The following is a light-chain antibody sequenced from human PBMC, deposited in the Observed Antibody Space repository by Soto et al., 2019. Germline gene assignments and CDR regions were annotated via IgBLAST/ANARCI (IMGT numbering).Light chain of an antibody. CDR1: SSDVGDYNY. Sequence: QSALTQPASVSGSPGQSITISCTGTSSDVGDYNYVSWYQQHPDKAPKLMIYEVSNRPSGVSNRFSGSKSGNTASLSISGLQAEDDADYYCSSYTTSSTLGVFGAGTKLTVL. V-gene: IGLV2-14*01. CDR2: EVS. CDR3: SSYTTSSTLGV. J-gene: IGLJ1*01.